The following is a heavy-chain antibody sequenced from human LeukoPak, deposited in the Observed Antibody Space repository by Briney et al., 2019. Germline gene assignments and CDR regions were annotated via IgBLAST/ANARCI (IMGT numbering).Heavy chain of an antibody. Sequence: GVSLRLSCAASGFTFSSYSMNWVRQAPGKGLEWVSSISSSSSYIYYADSVKGRFTISRDNAKNSLYLQMNSLRAEDTAVYYCARGSDGDYAGYWGQGTLVTVSS. CDR2: ISSSSSYI. CDR1: GFTFSSYS. V-gene: IGHV3-21*01. J-gene: IGHJ4*02. D-gene: IGHD4-17*01. CDR3: ARGSDGDYAGY.